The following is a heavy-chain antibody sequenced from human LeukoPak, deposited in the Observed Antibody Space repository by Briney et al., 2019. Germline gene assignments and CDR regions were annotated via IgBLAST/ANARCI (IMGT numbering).Heavy chain of an antibody. CDR2: ISSSSSYI. D-gene: IGHD6-6*01. CDR3: ARDMGKQLVLGY. V-gene: IGHV3-21*01. Sequence: GGSLRLSCAASGFTLSSYSMNWVRQAPGKGLEWVSSISSSSSYIYYADSVKGRFTISRDNAKNSLYLQMNSLRAEDTAVYYCARDMGKQLVLGYWGQGTLVTVSS. J-gene: IGHJ4*02. CDR1: GFTLSSYS.